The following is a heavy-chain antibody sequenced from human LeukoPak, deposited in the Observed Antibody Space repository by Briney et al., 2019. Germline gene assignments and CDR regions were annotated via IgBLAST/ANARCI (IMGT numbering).Heavy chain of an antibody. J-gene: IGHJ3*02. CDR3: ASSYIYGDVGRLDAFDM. CDR1: GFTFSRFA. D-gene: IGHD4-17*01. V-gene: IGHV3-23*01. CDR2: IRNSGDKT. Sequence: GGSLRLSCAVSGFTFSRFAMSWVRQAPGKGLEWVPSIRNSGDKTFYADSVKGRFTISRDNSKNTLYLQMNSQRAEDTAVYYCASSYIYGDVGRLDAFDMWGEGTMVTVS.